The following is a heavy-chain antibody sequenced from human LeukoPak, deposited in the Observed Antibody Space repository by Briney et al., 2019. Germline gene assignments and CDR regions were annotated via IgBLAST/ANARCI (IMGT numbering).Heavy chain of an antibody. D-gene: IGHD3-10*02. CDR3: ARKRGFYSVY. J-gene: IGHJ4*02. CDR2: ITSDGSNK. V-gene: IGHV3-30*03. CDR1: GFTFSSYS. Sequence: GGSLRLSCAASGFTFSSYSMNWVRQAPGKGLEGVAVITSDGSNKDYADSVKGRITISRDNAKDTRYLQLTSCGLEGQAVYYCARKRGFYSVYWGQGTLVTVSS.